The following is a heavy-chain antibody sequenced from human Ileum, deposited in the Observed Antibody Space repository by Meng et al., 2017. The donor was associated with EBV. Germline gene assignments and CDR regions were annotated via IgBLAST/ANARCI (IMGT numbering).Heavy chain of an antibody. CDR3: AYYRVGRGGVGS. D-gene: IGHD3-16*01. Sequence: QQSCPRLVRPSEPLSRTCSLSVRSYRSDYNHWSGFRQSPGRGLEWIGHPYGSVTNYSPSFQSRVTISIDTAKNRLFLKLTSVTAADTAMYYCAYYRVGRGGVGSWGQGTLVTVSS. CDR1: VRSYRSDYNH. J-gene: IGHJ4*02. V-gene: IGHV4-61*01. CDR2: PYGSVT.